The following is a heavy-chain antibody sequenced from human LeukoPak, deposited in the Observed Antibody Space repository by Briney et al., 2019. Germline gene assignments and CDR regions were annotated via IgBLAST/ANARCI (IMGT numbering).Heavy chain of an antibody. CDR2: ISGSGGST. D-gene: IGHD3-3*01. J-gene: IGHJ4*02. CDR3: AKAPPETYDFWSGFDY. V-gene: IGHV3-23*01. Sequence: GGSLRLSCAASGFTFSSYAMSWARQAPGKGLEWVSAISGSGGSTYYADSVKGRFTISRDNSKNTLYLQMNSLRAEDTAVYYCAKAPPETYDFWSGFDYWGQGTLVTVSS. CDR1: GFTFSSYA.